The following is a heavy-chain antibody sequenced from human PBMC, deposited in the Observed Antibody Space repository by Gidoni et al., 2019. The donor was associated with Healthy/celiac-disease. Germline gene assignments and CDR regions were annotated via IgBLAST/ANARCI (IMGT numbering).Heavy chain of an antibody. V-gene: IGHV4-39*07. CDR3: ARDQVDIVATSEVYYFDY. J-gene: IGHJ4*02. D-gene: IGHD5-12*01. Sequence: QLQLQESGPGLVKPSETLSLTCTVSGGSISSSSYYWGWIRQPPGKGLEWIGSIYYSGSTYYNPSLKSRVTISVDTSKNQFSLKLGSVTAADTAVYYCARDQVDIVATSEVYYFDYWGQGTLVTVSS. CDR1: GGSISSSSYY. CDR2: IYYSGST.